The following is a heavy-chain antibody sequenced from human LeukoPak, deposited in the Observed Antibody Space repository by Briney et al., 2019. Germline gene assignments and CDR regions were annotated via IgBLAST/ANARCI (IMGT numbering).Heavy chain of an antibody. D-gene: IGHD3-22*01. CDR3: ARDLRTIAESYYYDSSGPSVDY. CDR1: GYTFTGYY. J-gene: IGHJ4*02. V-gene: IGHV1-2*02. Sequence: ASVKVSCKASGYTFTGYYMHWVRQAPGQGLEWMGWINPNSGGTNYAQKLQGRVTITTDTSTSTAYMELRSLRSDDTAVYYCARDLRTIAESYYYDSSGPSVDYWGQGTLVTVSS. CDR2: INPNSGGT.